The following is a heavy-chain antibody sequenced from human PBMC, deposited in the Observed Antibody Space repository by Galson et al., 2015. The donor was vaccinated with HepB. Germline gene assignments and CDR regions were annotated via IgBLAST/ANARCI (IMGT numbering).Heavy chain of an antibody. CDR2: IYIGNNFI. J-gene: IGHJ3*02. CDR3: ARDLGTSRRAYDI. V-gene: IGHV3-21*01. Sequence: SLRLSCAASGFTLSTYNMNWVRQAPGKGLEWVSFIYIGNNFIKHTESVKGRFTISRDDAKNSLYLQLSSLRAEDAALYYCARDLGTSRRAYDIWGQGTLVTVSS. D-gene: IGHD1-1*01. CDR1: GFTLSTYN.